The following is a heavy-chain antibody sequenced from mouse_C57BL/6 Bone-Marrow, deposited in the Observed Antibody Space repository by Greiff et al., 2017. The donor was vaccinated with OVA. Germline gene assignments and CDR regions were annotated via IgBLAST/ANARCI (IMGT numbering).Heavy chain of an antibody. CDR1: GYTFTSFW. D-gene: IGHD1-1*01. CDR3: ARGAYGSSYHFAY. CDR2: IYPNSGST. J-gene: IGHJ3*01. Sequence: QVQLQKLGAELVKPGASVKLFCKASGYTFTSFWMHWVKQRPGQGPEWIGMIYPNSGSTNYNEKFKGKATLTADKSSSTAYMELRSLTSEDSAVYFCARGAYGSSYHFAYWGQGTLVTVSA. V-gene: IGHV1-64*01.